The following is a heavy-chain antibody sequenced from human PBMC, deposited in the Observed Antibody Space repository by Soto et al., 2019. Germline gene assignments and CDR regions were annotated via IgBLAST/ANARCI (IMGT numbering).Heavy chain of an antibody. Sequence: EVQLLESGGGLVQPGGSLRLSCAASGFTFSSYAMSWVRQAPGKGLEWVSAISGSGGSTYHADSVRGRLTISRDNSKNTLYLQVNSLRAEDTAVYYCAKDLPRGRGARFYYYYGMDVWGQGTTVTVSS. CDR3: AKDLPRGRGARFYYYYGMDV. J-gene: IGHJ6*02. CDR1: GFTFSSYA. D-gene: IGHD4-17*01. V-gene: IGHV3-23*01. CDR2: ISGSGGST.